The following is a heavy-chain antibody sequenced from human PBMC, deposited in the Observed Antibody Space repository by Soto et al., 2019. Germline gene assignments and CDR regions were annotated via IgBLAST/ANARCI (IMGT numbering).Heavy chain of an antibody. CDR1: GYSVSSSDYY. V-gene: IGHV4-39*01. Sequence: SETLSLTCSVSGYSVSSSDYYWAWIRQPPGKGLEWIGSMLYSGLTYYNPSLKSPVTLSVDTSKNQFSVRLNSVTASDTAVYYCAPLSVSLSGPYGIHVWGQGTLVTVSS. CDR2: MLYSGLT. CDR3: APLSVSLSGPYGIHV. D-gene: IGHD2-15*01. J-gene: IGHJ4*03.